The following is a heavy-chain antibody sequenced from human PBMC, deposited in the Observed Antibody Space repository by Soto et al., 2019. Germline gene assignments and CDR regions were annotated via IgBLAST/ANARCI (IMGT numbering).Heavy chain of an antibody. CDR1: GGTFSSYA. Sequence: ASVKVSCKASGGTFSSYAISWVRQAPGQGLEWMGRISGYNGDTNYAQKFQDRVSMTIDTSTGTAYMELRSLTSDDTAIYYCAKNGQPPYYYYGLDVWGQGTKVTVSS. CDR2: ISGYNGDT. CDR3: AKNGQPPYYYYGLDV. J-gene: IGHJ6*02. D-gene: IGHD2-8*01. V-gene: IGHV1-18*01.